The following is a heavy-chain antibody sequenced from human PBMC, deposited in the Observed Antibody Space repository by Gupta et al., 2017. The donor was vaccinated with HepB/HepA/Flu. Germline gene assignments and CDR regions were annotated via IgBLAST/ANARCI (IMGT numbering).Heavy chain of an antibody. CDR2: IYPGNSDA. D-gene: IGHD3-22*01. J-gene: IGHJ3*02. CDR1: ANIFNNYW. V-gene: IGHV5-51*01. Sequence: EVQLVQSGVEVKKPGESLRISCQGSANIFNNYWIAWVRQMPGKGLEWMGIIYPGNSDAEYSPSFQGQVSISANKSSNTAYLQWNTLKASDTAIYYCTTNKYTVEGSDRFDIWGQGTLVTVSS. CDR3: TTNKYTVEGSDRFDI.